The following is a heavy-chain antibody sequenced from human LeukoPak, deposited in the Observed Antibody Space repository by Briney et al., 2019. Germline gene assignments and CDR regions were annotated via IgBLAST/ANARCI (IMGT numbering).Heavy chain of an antibody. Sequence: PVGSLRLSCVASGFTFSHYAMSWVRQAPGKGLDWVSTISDSGVNTHYADSVKGRFTISRDNSRDTLFLQMNSLRVEDSAVYYCAKDVGPILFDYWSQGTLVTVSS. CDR3: AKDVGPILFDY. V-gene: IGHV3-23*01. CDR1: GFTFSHYA. D-gene: IGHD1-26*01. J-gene: IGHJ4*02. CDR2: ISDSGVNT.